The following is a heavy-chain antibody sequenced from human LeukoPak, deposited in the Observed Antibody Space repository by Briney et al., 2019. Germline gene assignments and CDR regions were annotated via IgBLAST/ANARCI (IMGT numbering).Heavy chain of an antibody. CDR1: GYTFTVYY. V-gene: IGHV1-2*04. CDR2: INPNSGGT. Sequence: GASVKVSCKASGYTFTVYYMHWVRPAPGQGLEWMGWINPNSGGTNYAQKFQGWVTMTRDTSISTAYMELSRLRSDDTAVYYCARAFYSSSWSYYFDYWGQGTLVTVSS. D-gene: IGHD6-13*01. J-gene: IGHJ4*02. CDR3: ARAFYSSSWSYYFDY.